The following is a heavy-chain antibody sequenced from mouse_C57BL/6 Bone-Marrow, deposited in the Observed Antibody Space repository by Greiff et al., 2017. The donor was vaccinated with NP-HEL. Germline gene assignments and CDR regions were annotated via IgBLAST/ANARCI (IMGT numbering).Heavy chain of an antibody. CDR3: ARPPHSSGYDMDY. D-gene: IGHD3-2*02. Sequence: QVQLQQPGAELAKPGASVKMSCKASGYTFTSYRITWVKQRPGQGLEWIGDIYPGSGSTNYNEKFKSKATLTVDTSSSTAYMQLSSLTSEDTAVYYCARPPHSSGYDMDYWGQGTSVTVSS. J-gene: IGHJ4*01. CDR2: IYPGSGST. V-gene: IGHV1-55*01. CDR1: GYTFTSYR.